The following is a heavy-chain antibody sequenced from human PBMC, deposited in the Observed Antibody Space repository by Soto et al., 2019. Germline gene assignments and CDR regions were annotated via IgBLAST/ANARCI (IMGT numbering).Heavy chain of an antibody. CDR1: GGSISSYY. J-gene: IGHJ4*02. CDR2: IYYSGST. D-gene: IGHD1-1*01. V-gene: IGHV4-59*08. CDR3: ARYNWNEFDY. Sequence: SETLSLTCTVSGGSISSYYWSWIRQPPGKGLEWIGYIYYSGSTNYNPSLKSRVTISVDTSKNQFSLKLSSVTAADTAVYYCARYNWNEFDYWGQGTRVTVAS.